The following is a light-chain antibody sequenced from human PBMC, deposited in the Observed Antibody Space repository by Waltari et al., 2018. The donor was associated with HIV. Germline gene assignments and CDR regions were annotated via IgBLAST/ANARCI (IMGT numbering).Light chain of an antibody. CDR3: QQYGDSLT. J-gene: IGKJ3*01. V-gene: IGKV3-20*01. CDR2: GTS. CDR1: QSISSSY. Sequence: EIVLTQSPGKISLSPGESVTLSCRASQSISSSYLAWYQQKPGQAPRLFIYGTSSRATCIPDRFSGSGSVTDFTLTISRLEPEDFAVYYCQQYGDSLTFGPGTKVDI.